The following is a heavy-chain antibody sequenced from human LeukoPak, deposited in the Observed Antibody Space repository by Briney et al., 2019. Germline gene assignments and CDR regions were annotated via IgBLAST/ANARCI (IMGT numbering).Heavy chain of an antibody. CDR2: ISSSSSYI. D-gene: IGHD3-3*01. J-gene: IGHJ3*02. CDR1: GFIFKKYW. V-gene: IGHV3-21*01. CDR3: ARSVEKNAFDI. Sequence: GESLRLSCAASGFIFKKYWMNWVRQAPGKGLEWVSSISSSSSYIYYADSVKGRFTISRDNAKNSLYLQMNSLRAEDTAVYYCARSVEKNAFDIWGQGTMVTVSS.